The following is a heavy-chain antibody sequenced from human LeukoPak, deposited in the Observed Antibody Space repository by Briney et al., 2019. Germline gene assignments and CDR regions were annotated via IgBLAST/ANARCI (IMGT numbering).Heavy chain of an antibody. Sequence: TGGSLRLSCAASGFTFSIYAMSWVRQAPGKGLEWVAAISSSGGTTYYADSMRGRFSISRDNSKSMLYLEMSSLRADDTAVYYCAKVAARRDYEAYFEYWGRGTQVTVSS. V-gene: IGHV3-23*01. D-gene: IGHD5-24*01. CDR1: GFTFSIYA. CDR2: ISSSGGTT. J-gene: IGHJ4*02. CDR3: AKVAARRDYEAYFEY.